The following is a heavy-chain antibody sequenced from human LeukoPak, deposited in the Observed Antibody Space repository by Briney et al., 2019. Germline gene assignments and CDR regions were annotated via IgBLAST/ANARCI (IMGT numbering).Heavy chain of an antibody. D-gene: IGHD1-1*01. V-gene: IGHV1-2*02. CDR3: ARGKAQGTTAGITRFDY. Sequence: GASVKVSCKASGYTFTSYYMHWVRQAPGQGLEWMGWINPNSGGTNYAQKFQGRVTMTRDTSISTAYMELSRLRSDDTAVYYCARGKAQGTTAGITRFDYWGQGTLVTVSS. CDR1: GYTFTSYY. CDR2: INPNSGGT. J-gene: IGHJ4*02.